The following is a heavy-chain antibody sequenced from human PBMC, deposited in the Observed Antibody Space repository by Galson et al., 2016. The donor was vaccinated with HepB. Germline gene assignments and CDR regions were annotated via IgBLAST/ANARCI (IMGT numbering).Heavy chain of an antibody. V-gene: IGHV3-21*01. J-gene: IGHJ6*02. D-gene: IGHD3-22*01. Sequence: SLRLSCAASGFTFSSYSMNWVRQAPGKGLEWVSSISSSSSYIYYADSLMGRFTISRDNAKNSLYLQMNSLRDEDTAVYYCARHALYRDSSGYYWAHFYYYGMDVWGQGTTVTVSS. CDR1: GFTFSSYS. CDR3: ARHALYRDSSGYYWAHFYYYGMDV. CDR2: ISSSSSYI.